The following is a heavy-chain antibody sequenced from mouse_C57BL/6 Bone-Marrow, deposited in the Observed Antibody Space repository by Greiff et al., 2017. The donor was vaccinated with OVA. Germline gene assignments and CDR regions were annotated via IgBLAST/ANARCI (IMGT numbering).Heavy chain of an antibody. Sequence: DVKLVESGGGLVKPGGSLKLSCAASGFTFSSYAMSWVRQTPEKRLEWVATISDGGSYTYYPDNVKGRFTISRDNAKNNLYLQMSHLKSEDTAMYYCARGRTGTFLYWYFDVWGTGTTVTVSS. CDR3: ARGRTGTFLYWYFDV. D-gene: IGHD4-1*01. J-gene: IGHJ1*03. V-gene: IGHV5-4*03. CDR1: GFTFSSYA. CDR2: ISDGGSYT.